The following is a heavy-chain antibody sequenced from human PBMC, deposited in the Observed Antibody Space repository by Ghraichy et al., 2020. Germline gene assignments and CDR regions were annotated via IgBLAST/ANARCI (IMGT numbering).Heavy chain of an antibody. D-gene: IGHD2-21*02. Sequence: GGSLRLSCTASGFTFGDYAMSWVRQAPGKGLEWVGFIRSKAYGGTTEYAASVKGRFTISRDDSKSIAYLQMNSLKTEDTAVYYCTRDHAYCGGDCYSFDYWGQGTLVTVSS. CDR1: GFTFGDYA. J-gene: IGHJ4*02. V-gene: IGHV3-49*04. CDR2: IRSKAYGGTT. CDR3: TRDHAYCGGDCYSFDY.